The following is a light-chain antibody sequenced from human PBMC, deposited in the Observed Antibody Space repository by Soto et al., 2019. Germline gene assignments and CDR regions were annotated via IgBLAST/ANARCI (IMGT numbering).Light chain of an antibody. Sequence: SALTQPASVSGSPGQSITISCTGTSSDVGGYNYICWYQQHPGKAPKLMIYDVSNRPSGVSSRFSGSKSGNTASLTISGLQAEDEADYYCSSYTSSSTRVFGTGTKLTVL. CDR1: SSDVGGYNY. CDR3: SSYTSSSTRV. CDR2: DVS. V-gene: IGLV2-14*01. J-gene: IGLJ1*01.